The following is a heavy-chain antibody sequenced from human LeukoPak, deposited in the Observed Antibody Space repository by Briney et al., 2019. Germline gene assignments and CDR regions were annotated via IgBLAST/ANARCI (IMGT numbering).Heavy chain of an antibody. CDR1: GDSVSSNSAA. Sequence: SRTLPLTCDISGDSVSSNSAAWNWIRQSPSRGLEWLGRTYYRSKWYNDYAVSVKSRITINPDTSKNQFSLQLNSVTPEDTAAYYCARALSSGWSHGIDVRGQGTTVTVSS. J-gene: IGHJ6*02. CDR3: ARALSSGWSHGIDV. V-gene: IGHV6-1*01. D-gene: IGHD6-19*01. CDR2: TYYRSKWYN.